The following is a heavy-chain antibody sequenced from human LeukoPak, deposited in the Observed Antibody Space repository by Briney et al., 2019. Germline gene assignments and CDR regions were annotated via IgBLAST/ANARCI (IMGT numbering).Heavy chain of an antibody. V-gene: IGHV4-59*01. D-gene: IGHD3-3*01. CDR2: IYYSGST. Sequence: PSETLSLTRTVSGGSISSYYWSWIRQPPGKGLEWIGYIYYSGSTNYNPSLKSRVTISVDTSKNQFSLKLSSVTAADTAVYYCARGLYDFWSGYLGPYFDYWGQGTLVTVSS. CDR1: GGSISSYY. CDR3: ARGLYDFWSGYLGPYFDY. J-gene: IGHJ4*02.